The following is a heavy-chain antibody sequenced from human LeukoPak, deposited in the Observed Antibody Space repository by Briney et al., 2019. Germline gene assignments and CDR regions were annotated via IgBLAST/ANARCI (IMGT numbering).Heavy chain of an antibody. CDR3: AKAIVATTGYFDY. D-gene: IGHD5-12*01. J-gene: IGHJ4*02. CDR2: ISGSGGST. Sequence: GGSLRLSCAASGFTFSSYAMSWVRQAPGKGLEWVSAISGSGGSTYYADSVKGRLTISRDNSKNTLYLQMNSLRAEDTAVYYCAKAIVATTGYFDYWGQGTLVTVSS. V-gene: IGHV3-23*01. CDR1: GFTFSSYA.